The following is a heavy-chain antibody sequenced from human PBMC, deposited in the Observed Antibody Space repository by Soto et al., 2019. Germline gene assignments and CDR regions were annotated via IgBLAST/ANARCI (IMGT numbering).Heavy chain of an antibody. D-gene: IGHD3-22*01. CDR1: GGSFSGYY. Sequence: SETLSLTCAVYGGSFSGYYWSWIRQPPGKGLEWIGEINHSGSTYYNPSLKSRVTISVDTSKNQFSLKLSSVTAADTAVYYCARVPDSSGFDYWGQGTMVTVYS. CDR2: INHSGST. V-gene: IGHV4-34*01. J-gene: IGHJ4*02. CDR3: ARVPDSSGFDY.